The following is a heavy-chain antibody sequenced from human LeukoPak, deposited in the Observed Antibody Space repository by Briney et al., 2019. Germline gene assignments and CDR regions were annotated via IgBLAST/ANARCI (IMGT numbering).Heavy chain of an antibody. D-gene: IGHD6-13*01. V-gene: IGHV3-72*01. J-gene: IGHJ4*02. Sequence: PGGSLRLSCAASGFTITDHHMDWVRQAPGKGLEWVGRSKTTKPNSCTTEYAASVKGRFTISRDDSKNSLYLRLNSLKTEDTAVYYCARVVTTGSGWYNFDNRGQGTLVTVSS. CDR3: ARVVTTGSGWYNFDN. CDR2: SKTTKPNSCTT. CDR1: GFTITDHH.